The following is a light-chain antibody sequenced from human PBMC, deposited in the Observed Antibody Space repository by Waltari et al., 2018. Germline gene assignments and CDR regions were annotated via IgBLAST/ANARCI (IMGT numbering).Light chain of an antibody. Sequence: EIVLTQSPGTLSLSPGERATLSCRASQSVSSNYLAWYQHKPGQAPRLLIYGASSRAIGIPDRFSGSGSGTDFTLTISRLEPEDFAVYYCQQYGISSYTFGQGPSWRSN. CDR3: QQYGISSYT. V-gene: IGKV3-20*01. CDR2: GAS. J-gene: IGKJ2*01. CDR1: QSVSSNY.